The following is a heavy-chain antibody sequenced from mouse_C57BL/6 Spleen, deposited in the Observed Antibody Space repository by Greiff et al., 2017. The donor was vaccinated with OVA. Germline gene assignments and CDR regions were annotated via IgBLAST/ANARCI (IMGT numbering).Heavy chain of an antibody. CDR1: GYSITSGYY. V-gene: IGHV3-6*01. CDR3: ARDTYYGSSAYAMDY. CDR2: ISYDGSN. Sequence: DVKLQESGPGLVKPSQSLSLTCSVTGYSITSGYYWNWIRQFPGNKLEWMGYISYDGSNNYNPSLKNRISITRDTSKNQFFLKLNSVTTEDTATYYCARDTYYGSSAYAMDYWGQGTSVTVSS. D-gene: IGHD1-1*01. J-gene: IGHJ4*01.